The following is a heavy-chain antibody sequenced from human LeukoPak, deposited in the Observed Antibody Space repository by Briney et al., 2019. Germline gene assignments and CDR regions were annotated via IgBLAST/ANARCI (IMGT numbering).Heavy chain of an antibody. Sequence: ASVKVSCKASGYTFTGYYIHWVRQAPGQGLEWMGWINPNSGGTNYAQKFQGRVTMTRDTSISTAYMELSSLRSDDTAVFYCARSSIVVVVAATSDYWAQGTLVTVSS. V-gene: IGHV1-2*02. CDR1: GYTFTGYY. J-gene: IGHJ4*02. CDR2: INPNSGGT. CDR3: ARSSIVVVVAATSDY. D-gene: IGHD2-15*01.